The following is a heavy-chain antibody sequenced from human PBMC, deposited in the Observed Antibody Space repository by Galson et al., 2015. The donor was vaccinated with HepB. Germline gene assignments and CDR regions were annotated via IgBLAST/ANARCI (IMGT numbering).Heavy chain of an antibody. D-gene: IGHD3-10*01. J-gene: IGHJ4*02. CDR1: GFTFSSYW. Sequence: SLRLSCAASGFTFSSYWMSWVRQAPGKGLEWVANIKQDGSEKYYVDSVKGRFTISRDNAKNSLYLQMNSLRAEDTAVYYCARGRADVLLWFGDWGQGTLVTVSS. V-gene: IGHV3-7*03. CDR3: ARGRADVLLWFGD. CDR2: IKQDGSEK.